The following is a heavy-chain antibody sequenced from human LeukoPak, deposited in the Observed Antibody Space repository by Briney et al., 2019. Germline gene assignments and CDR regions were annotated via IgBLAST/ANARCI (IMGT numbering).Heavy chain of an antibody. CDR1: GYTFTSYA. J-gene: IGHJ6*02. V-gene: IGHV7-4-1*02. CDR2: INTNTGNP. CDR3: ARDTAMVTRSSYYYYGMDV. D-gene: IGHD5-18*01. Sequence: GASVKVSCKASGYTFTSYAMNWVRQAPGQGLEWMGWINTNTGNPTYAQGFTGRFVFSLDTSVSTAYLQISSLKAEDTAVYYCARDTAMVTRSSYYYYGMDVWGQGTTVTVSS.